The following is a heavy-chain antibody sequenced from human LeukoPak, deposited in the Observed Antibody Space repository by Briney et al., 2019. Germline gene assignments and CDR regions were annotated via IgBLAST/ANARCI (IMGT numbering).Heavy chain of an antibody. J-gene: IGHJ4*02. CDR3: ARGGSYSKREYFDY. D-gene: IGHD1-26*01. CDR2: MNPNSGNT. Sequence: GASVKVSCKASGYTFTSYDINWVRQATGQGLEWMGWMNPNSGNTGYAQKFQGRVTITRNTSISTVYMELSSLRSEDTAVYYCARGGSYSKREYFDYWGQGTLVTVSS. V-gene: IGHV1-8*03. CDR1: GYTFTSYD.